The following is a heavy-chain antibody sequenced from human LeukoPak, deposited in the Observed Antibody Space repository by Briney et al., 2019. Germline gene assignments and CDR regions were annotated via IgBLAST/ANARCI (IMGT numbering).Heavy chain of an antibody. CDR3: AREPYLLLGYCSGGSCYPDDAFDI. Sequence: ASVKVSCKASVGTFSSYAISWVRQAPGQGLEWMGGIIPIFGTANYAQKFQGRVTITADKSTSTAYMELSSLRSEDTAVYYCAREPYLLLGYCSGGSCYPDDAFDIWGQGTMVTVSS. J-gene: IGHJ3*02. V-gene: IGHV1-69*06. CDR1: VGTFSSYA. CDR2: IIPIFGTA. D-gene: IGHD2-15*01.